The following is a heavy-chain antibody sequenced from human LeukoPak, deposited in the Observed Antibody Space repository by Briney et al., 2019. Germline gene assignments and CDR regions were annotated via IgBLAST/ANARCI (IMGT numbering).Heavy chain of an antibody. J-gene: IGHJ6*02. Sequence: PGASLRLSCAASGFTFSSYAMSWVRQAPGKGLEWVSAISGSGGSTYYADSVKGRFTISRDNSKNTLYLQMNSLRAEDTAVYYCAKGAGYSYGYYYYYGMDVWGQGTTVTVSS. D-gene: IGHD5-18*01. V-gene: IGHV3-23*01. CDR2: ISGSGGST. CDR1: GFTFSSYA. CDR3: AKGAGYSYGYYYYYGMDV.